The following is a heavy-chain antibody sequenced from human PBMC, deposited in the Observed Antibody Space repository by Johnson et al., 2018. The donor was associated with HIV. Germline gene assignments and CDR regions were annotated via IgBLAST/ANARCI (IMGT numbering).Heavy chain of an antibody. CDR3: ARGYSGSDDAFDI. D-gene: IGHD1-26*01. J-gene: IGHJ3*02. Sequence: VQLVESGGGLVQPGGSLRLSCAASGFTVSSNYMSWVRQAPGKGLEWVSVIYSGGSTYYVDSVKGRFTISRDNSKNTLYLQMNSLRAEDTAVYYCARGYSGSDDAFDIWGQGTMVTVSS. V-gene: IGHV3-53*01. CDR2: IYSGGST. CDR1: GFTVSSNY.